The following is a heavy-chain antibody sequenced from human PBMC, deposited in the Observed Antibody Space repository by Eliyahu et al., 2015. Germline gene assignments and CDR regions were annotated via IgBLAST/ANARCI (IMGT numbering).Heavy chain of an antibody. V-gene: IGHV3-30*18. CDR3: AKPPRGSGWLDY. CDR2: ISYDGSNK. CDR1: GFXXSSXG. Sequence: QVQLVESGGGVVQPGRSLRXSCAAXGFXXSSXGMPXVRQAPGKGLEGVAVISYDGSNKYYADSVKGRFTISRDNSKNTLYLQMNSLRAEDTAVYYCAKPPRGSGWLDYWGQGTLVTVSS. J-gene: IGHJ4*02. D-gene: IGHD6-19*01.